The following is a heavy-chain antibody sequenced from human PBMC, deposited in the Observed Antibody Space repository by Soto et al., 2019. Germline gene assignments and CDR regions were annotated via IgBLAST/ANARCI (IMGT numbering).Heavy chain of an antibody. D-gene: IGHD3-22*01. Sequence: QVQLVQSGAEVKKPGASVKVSCKASGYTFTSYGISWVRQAPGQGLEWMGGIIPIFGTANYAQKFQGRVTITADKSTSTAYMELSSLRSEDTAVYYCARWTDYYDSSGYFDYWGQGTLVTVSS. J-gene: IGHJ4*02. CDR3: ARWTDYYDSSGYFDY. CDR2: IIPIFGTA. V-gene: IGHV1-69*06. CDR1: GYTFTSYG.